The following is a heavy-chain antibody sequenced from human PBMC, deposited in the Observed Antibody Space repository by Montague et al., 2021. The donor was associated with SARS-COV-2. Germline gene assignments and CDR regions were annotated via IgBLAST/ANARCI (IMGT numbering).Heavy chain of an antibody. CDR1: SDSVSSGTYF. J-gene: IGHJ4*02. CDR2: IFYTGSA. V-gene: IGHV4-61*01. D-gene: IGHD3-10*01. Sequence: SETLSLTCTVSSDSVSSGTYFWTWIRQPPGKGLEWIGYIFYTGSAYYNPSLKSRVTISVDTSNNQLSLKLNSMTAADTAVYYCARVGNYLGVYWGQGILVTVSS. CDR3: ARVGNYLGVY.